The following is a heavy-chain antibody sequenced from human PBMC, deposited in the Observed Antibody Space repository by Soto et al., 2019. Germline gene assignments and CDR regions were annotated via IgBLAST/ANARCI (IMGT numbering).Heavy chain of an antibody. J-gene: IGHJ3*02. D-gene: IGHD6-25*01. V-gene: IGHV4-31*03. CDR1: GGSISSGGYY. CDR3: ARDSRYSSGWTDAFDI. Sequence: QVQLQESGPGLVKPSQTLSLTCTVSGGSISSGGYYWSWIRQHPGKGLEWIGYIYYSGSTYYNPSLKSRVTISVDTSKNQFSLKLSSVTAADTAVYYCARDSRYSSGWTDAFDIWGQGTMVTVSS. CDR2: IYYSGST.